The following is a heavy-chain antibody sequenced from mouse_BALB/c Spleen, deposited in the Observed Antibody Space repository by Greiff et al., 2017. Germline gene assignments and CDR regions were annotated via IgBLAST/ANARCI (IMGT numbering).Heavy chain of an antibody. CDR3: ARSTHYYGSSPDY. D-gene: IGHD1-1*01. V-gene: IGHV14-3*02. CDR2: IDPANGNT. J-gene: IGHJ2*01. Sequence: EVQGVESGAELVKPGASVKLSCTASGFNIKDTYMHWVKQRPEQGLEWIGRIDPANGNTKYDPKFQGKATITADTSSNTAYLQLSSLTSEDTAVYYCARSTHYYGSSPDYWGQGTTLTVSS. CDR1: GFNIKDTY.